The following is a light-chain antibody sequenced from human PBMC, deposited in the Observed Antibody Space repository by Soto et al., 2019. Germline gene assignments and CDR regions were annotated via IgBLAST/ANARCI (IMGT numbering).Light chain of an antibody. CDR3: QQYNNWPPVT. J-gene: IGKJ1*01. CDR1: QSVSSN. CDR2: GAS. Sequence: EIVMTQSPATLSVTPGERATLSCRASQSVSSNLAWYQQKPGQAPRLLIYGASTRATGIPARFSGSGSGTEFTLTISSLQSEDFAVYYCQQYNNWPPVTFGQGTKVEIK. V-gene: IGKV3-15*01.